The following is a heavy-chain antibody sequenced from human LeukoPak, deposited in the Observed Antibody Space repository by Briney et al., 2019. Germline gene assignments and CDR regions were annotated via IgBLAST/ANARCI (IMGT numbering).Heavy chain of an antibody. Sequence: SETLSLTCAVYGGSFSGYYWSWIRQPPGKGLEWIGEINHSGSTNYNPSLKSRVTISVDTSKNQFSLKLSSVTAADTAVYYCARGGRGGPFDYWGQGTLVTVS. CDR1: GGSFSGYY. J-gene: IGHJ4*02. V-gene: IGHV4-34*01. CDR3: ARGGRGGPFDY. CDR2: INHSGST.